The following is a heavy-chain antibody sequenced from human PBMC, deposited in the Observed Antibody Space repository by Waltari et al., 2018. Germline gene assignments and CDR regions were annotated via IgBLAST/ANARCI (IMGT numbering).Heavy chain of an antibody. CDR3: ARGVQLLSYYYYYYYMDV. CDR2: INHSGST. CDR1: GGSFSGYY. Sequence: QVQLQQWGAGLLKPSETLSLTCAVYGGSFSGYYWSWIRQPPGKGLEWIGEINHSGSTNDTPSLKSRVTISVDTSKNQFSLKLSSVTAADTAVYYCARGVQLLSYYYYYYYMDVWGKGTTVTISS. D-gene: IGHD2-2*01. V-gene: IGHV4-34*01. J-gene: IGHJ6*03.